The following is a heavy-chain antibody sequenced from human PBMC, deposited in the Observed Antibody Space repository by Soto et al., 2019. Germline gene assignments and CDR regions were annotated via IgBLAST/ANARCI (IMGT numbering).Heavy chain of an antibody. D-gene: IGHD4-17*01. V-gene: IGHV3-30*18. Sequence: QVQLVESGGGVVQPGRSLRLSCAASGFTFSSYGMHWVRQAPGKGLEWVAVISYDGSNKYYADSVKGRFTISRDNSKNTLYLQMNSLRAEDTAVYYGAKGPFTYGYYEITWDYWGQGTLVTVSS. CDR1: GFTFSSYG. CDR3: AKGPFTYGYYEITWDY. J-gene: IGHJ4*02. CDR2: ISYDGSNK.